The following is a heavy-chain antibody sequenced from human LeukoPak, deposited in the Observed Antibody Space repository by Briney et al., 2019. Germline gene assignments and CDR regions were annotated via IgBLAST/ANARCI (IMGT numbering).Heavy chain of an antibody. Sequence: GGSLRPSCAASGFTFSSYAMHWVRQAPGKGLEWVAVISYDGSNKYYADFVKGRFTISRDNSKSTLYLQMNSLRAEDTAVYYCARENGEQLWPYFDYWGQGTLVTVSS. CDR1: GFTFSSYA. D-gene: IGHD5-18*01. CDR2: ISYDGSNK. CDR3: ARENGEQLWPYFDY. V-gene: IGHV3-30*04. J-gene: IGHJ4*02.